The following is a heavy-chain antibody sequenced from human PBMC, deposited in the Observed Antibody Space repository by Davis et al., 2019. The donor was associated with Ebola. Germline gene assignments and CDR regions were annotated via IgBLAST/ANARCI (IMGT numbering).Heavy chain of an antibody. V-gene: IGHV3-30*14. J-gene: IGHJ4*02. D-gene: IGHD3-22*01. CDR1: GFTFSSYA. CDR3: ARVAYFDKSGYFPVDY. CDR2: ISYDGSNK. Sequence: GGSLRLSCAASGFTFSSYAMHWVRQAPGKGLEWVAVISYDGSNKYYADSVKGRFTISRDNSKNTLYLQMNRLRAEDTAVYYCARVAYFDKSGYFPVDYWGQGTLVTVSS.